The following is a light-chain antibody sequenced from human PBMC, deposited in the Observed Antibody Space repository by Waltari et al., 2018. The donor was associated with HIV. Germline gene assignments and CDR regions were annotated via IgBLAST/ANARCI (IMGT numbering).Light chain of an antibody. J-gene: IGKJ5*01. CDR2: GAS. Sequence: EIVMTQYPATLSVSPGERATLSCRAGQSVSSNLAWYQQKPGQAPRLLIYGASTRATGIQARFSGSGSGTEFTLTISSLQSEDFAVYYCQQYNNWPPITFGQGTRLEIK. CDR1: QSVSSN. CDR3: QQYNNWPPIT. V-gene: IGKV3-15*01.